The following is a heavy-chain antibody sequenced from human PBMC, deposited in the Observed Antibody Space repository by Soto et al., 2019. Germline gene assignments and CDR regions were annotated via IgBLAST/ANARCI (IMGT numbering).Heavy chain of an antibody. CDR2: INPNSGGT. Sequence: ASVKVSCKASGYTFTGYYMHWVRQAPGQGLEWMGWINPNSGGTNYAQKFQGWVTMTRDTSISTAYMELSRLRSDDTAVYYCARGTYYDFWSGGGRGMGVWGQGTTVTVSS. V-gene: IGHV1-2*04. J-gene: IGHJ6*02. D-gene: IGHD3-3*01. CDR3: ARGTYYDFWSGGGRGMGV. CDR1: GYTFTGYY.